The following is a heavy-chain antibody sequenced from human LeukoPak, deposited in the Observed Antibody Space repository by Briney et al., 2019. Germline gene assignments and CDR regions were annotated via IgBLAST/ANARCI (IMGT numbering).Heavy chain of an antibody. J-gene: IGHJ3*02. D-gene: IGHD3-22*01. V-gene: IGHV3-30*04. CDR3: ARESDCDDRVGSGAFDI. CDR1: GINLNNYN. CDR2: FFSGGTLK. Sequence: GSLRLSFAASGINLNNYNIHLVRQGPGKGLEWVAIFFSGGTLKYYADSVKGRFTISGDTSKNTLYLQMNSLRVEDTAVYYCARESDCDDRVGSGAFDIWGQGTLVTVSS.